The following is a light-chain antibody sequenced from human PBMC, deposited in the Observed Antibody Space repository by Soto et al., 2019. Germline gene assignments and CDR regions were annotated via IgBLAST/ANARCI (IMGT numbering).Light chain of an antibody. CDR1: QSISSW. J-gene: IGKJ1*01. V-gene: IGKV1-5*01. Sequence: DIQMTQSPSTLSASVGDRVTITCRASQSISSWLAWYQQKPGKAPKLLIYDASNLESGVPSRFSGSGSGTEFTLTISSLQPDDFATYYCQQYNGYGRFGQGTKVDIK. CDR3: QQYNGYGR. CDR2: DAS.